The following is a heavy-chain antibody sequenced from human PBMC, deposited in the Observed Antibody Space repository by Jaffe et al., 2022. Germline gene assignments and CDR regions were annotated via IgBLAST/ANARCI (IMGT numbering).Heavy chain of an antibody. Sequence: QVQLQQWGAGLLKPSETLSLTCAVYGGSFSGYYWSWIRQPPGKGLEWIGEINHSGSTNYNPSLKSRVTISVDTSKNQFSLKLSSVTAADTAVYYCARGGTTYYDYIWGGYYYYMDVWGKGTTVTVSS. CDR1: GGSFSGYY. CDR3: ARGGTTYYDYIWGGYYYYMDV. D-gene: IGHD3-16*01. V-gene: IGHV4-34*01. CDR2: INHSGST. J-gene: IGHJ6*03.